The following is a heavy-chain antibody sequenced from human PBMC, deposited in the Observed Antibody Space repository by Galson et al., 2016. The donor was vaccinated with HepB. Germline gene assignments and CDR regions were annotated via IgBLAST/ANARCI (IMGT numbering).Heavy chain of an antibody. CDR2: IYPDDSDP. CDR3: ARLRGIYSGSPPFAS. D-gene: IGHD3-22*01. Sequence: QSGAEVKKPGESLKISCQGSGYSFSNFWIGWVRQLPGKGLEWMAIIYPDDSDPRYSPSFQGHVTISADKSINTAYLQWTSLKASDTGVYYCARLRGIYSGSPPFASWGQGTLVTVSS. CDR1: GYSFSNFW. J-gene: IGHJ4*02. V-gene: IGHV5-51*01.